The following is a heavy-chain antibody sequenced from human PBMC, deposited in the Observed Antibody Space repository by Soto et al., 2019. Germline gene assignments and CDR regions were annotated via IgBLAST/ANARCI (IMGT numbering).Heavy chain of an antibody. J-gene: IGHJ4*02. CDR3: ARDLGYCSGGSCYRTAPNRDNDY. CDR1: GYTFTSYY. Sequence: ASVKVSCKASGYTFTSYYMHWVRQAPGQGLEWMGIINPSGGSTSYAQKFQGRVTMTRDTSTSTVYMELSSLRSEDTAVYYCARDLGYCSGGSCYRTAPNRDNDYWGQGTLVTVSS. CDR2: INPSGGST. V-gene: IGHV1-46*03. D-gene: IGHD2-15*01.